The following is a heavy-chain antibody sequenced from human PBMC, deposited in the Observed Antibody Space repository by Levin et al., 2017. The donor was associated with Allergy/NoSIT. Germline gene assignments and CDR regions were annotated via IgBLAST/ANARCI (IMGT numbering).Heavy chain of an antibody. D-gene: IGHD3-16*01. CDR2: IYYSGST. CDR3: ARKEGGHTPFDNWFDP. CDR1: GGSISSYY. J-gene: IGHJ5*02. Sequence: PSETLSLTCTVSGGSISSYYWSWIRQPPGKGLEWIGYIYYSGSTNYNPSLKSRVTISVDTSKNQFSLKLSSVTAADTAVYYCARKEGGHTPFDNWFDPWGQGTLVTVSS. V-gene: IGHV4-59*08.